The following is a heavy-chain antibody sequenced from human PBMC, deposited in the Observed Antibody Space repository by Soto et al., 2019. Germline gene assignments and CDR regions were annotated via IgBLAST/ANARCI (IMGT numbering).Heavy chain of an antibody. CDR3: AKTTMATYIFPGRDV. V-gene: IGHV1-69*01. D-gene: IGHD5-12*01. J-gene: IGHJ6*02. CDR1: GGSFNSNA. CDR2: LIPIFTSA. Sequence: QVQLVQSGAEVKKPGSSVKVSCKASGGSFNSNAFSWVRQAPGQGLEWLGGLIPIFTSANYAQKFQGRVTIPAYESSSTIYIELSRLTPEDTAFYYCAKTTMATYIFPGRDVWGPGTTVTVSS.